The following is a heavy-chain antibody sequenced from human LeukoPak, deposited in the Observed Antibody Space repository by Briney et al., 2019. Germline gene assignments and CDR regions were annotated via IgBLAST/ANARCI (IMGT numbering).Heavy chain of an antibody. CDR1: GFTFSSYS. CDR3: AKEVKAATNWFDP. D-gene: IGHD6-25*01. V-gene: IGHV3-48*01. Sequence: HPGGSLRLSCAASGFTFSSYSMNWVRQAPGKGLEWVSYISSSSSTIYYADSVKGRFTISRDNLKNTLYLQMNSLGAEDTAVYFCAKEVKAATNWFDPWGQGALVTVSS. CDR2: ISSSSSTI. J-gene: IGHJ5*02.